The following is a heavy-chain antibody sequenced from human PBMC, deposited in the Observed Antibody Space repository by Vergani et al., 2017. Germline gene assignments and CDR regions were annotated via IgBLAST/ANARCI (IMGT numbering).Heavy chain of an antibody. V-gene: IGHV4-34*01. CDR1: GGSFSGYY. CDR2: INHSGST. J-gene: IGHJ6*03. D-gene: IGHD6-13*01. Sequence: QVQLQQWGAGLLKPSETLSLTCAVYGGSFSGYYWSWIRQPPGKGLEWIGEINHSGSTNYNPSLKSRVTISVDTSKNQFSLKLSSVTAADTAVYYCARVGRDSSSWYYYYYYMDVWGKGTTVTVSS. CDR3: ARVGRDSSSWYYYYYYMDV.